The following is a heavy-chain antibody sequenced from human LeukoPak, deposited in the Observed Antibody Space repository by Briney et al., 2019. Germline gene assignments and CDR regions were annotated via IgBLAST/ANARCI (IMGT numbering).Heavy chain of an antibody. CDR1: GGSINNYY. J-gene: IGHJ4*02. V-gene: IGHV4-59*08. Sequence: SETLSLTCTVSGGSINNYYWSWIRQPPGKGLEWIGYIYYSGSTNYNPSLKSRVTISVDTSKNQFSLKLSSVTAADTAVYYCARHQKPHTDMVLDYWGQGTLGTVSS. CDR2: IYYSGST. CDR3: ARHQKPHTDMVLDY. D-gene: IGHD5-18*01.